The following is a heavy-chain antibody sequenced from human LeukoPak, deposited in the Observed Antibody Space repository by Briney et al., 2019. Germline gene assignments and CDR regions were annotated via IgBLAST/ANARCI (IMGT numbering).Heavy chain of an antibody. V-gene: IGHV3-23*01. CDR2: ISGSGGST. CDR3: ARDGGSYLGL. J-gene: IGHJ4*02. CDR1: GFTFSSYA. D-gene: IGHD1-26*01. Sequence: GGSLRLSCAASGFTFSSYAMSWVRQAPGKGLEWVSAISGSGGSTYSADSVKGRFTISRDNAKNSLYLQMNSLRAEDTAVYYCARDGGSYLGLWGQGTLVTVSS.